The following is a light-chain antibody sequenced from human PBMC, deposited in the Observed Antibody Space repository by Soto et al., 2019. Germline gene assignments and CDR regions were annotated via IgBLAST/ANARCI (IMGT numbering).Light chain of an antibody. Sequence: DIQMTQSPSTLSASVGDRVTITCRASQSISSWLAWYQQKPGKAPKLLIYDASSLESGVASRFSGSGSGTEFTLTISSLQPDDFATYYCQPYNSYPWTFGQGTKVEIK. J-gene: IGKJ1*01. V-gene: IGKV1-5*01. CDR2: DAS. CDR1: QSISSW. CDR3: QPYNSYPWT.